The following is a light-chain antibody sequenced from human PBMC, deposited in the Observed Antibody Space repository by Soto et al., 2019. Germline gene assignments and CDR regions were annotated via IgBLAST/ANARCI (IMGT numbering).Light chain of an antibody. J-gene: IGLJ3*02. V-gene: IGLV2-8*01. Sequence: QSALTQSPSASASPGQSVTISCTGSSGDIGAYNYVSWYQQHPGKAPKLIIYEVNKRPSGVPDRFSGSKSGITASLTVSGLQADDEADYYCGAHAGSNTWVFGGGTKATV. CDR2: EVN. CDR1: SGDIGAYNY. CDR3: GAHAGSNTWV.